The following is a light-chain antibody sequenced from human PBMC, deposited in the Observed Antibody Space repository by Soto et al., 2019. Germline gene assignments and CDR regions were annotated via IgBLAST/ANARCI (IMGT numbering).Light chain of an antibody. Sequence: QSVLTQPTSVSGSPGQSITISCTGNHNDIGAYDYVSWYQHHPGKAPKLMIYGGDKRPPGISNRFSGSKSGNTASLTISGLQAEDEADYYCSSYAGSNTFYVFGTGTKVTVL. CDR1: HNDIGAYDY. CDR3: SSYAGSNTFYV. CDR2: GGD. J-gene: IGLJ1*01. V-gene: IGLV2-23*03.